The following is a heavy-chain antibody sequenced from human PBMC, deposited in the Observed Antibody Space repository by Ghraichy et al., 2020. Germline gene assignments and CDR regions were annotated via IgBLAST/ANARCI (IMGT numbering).Heavy chain of an antibody. J-gene: IGHJ4*02. D-gene: IGHD3-10*01. CDR1: GFTFSSYS. CDR3: ARDNLWFGEFDFDY. V-gene: IGHV3-21*01. Sequence: GGSLRLSCAASGFTFSSYSMNWVRQAPGKGLEWVSSISSSSRYIYYADSVKGRFTISRDNAKNSLYLQMNSLRAEDTAVYYCARDNLWFGEFDFDYWGQGTLVTVSS. CDR2: ISSSSRYI.